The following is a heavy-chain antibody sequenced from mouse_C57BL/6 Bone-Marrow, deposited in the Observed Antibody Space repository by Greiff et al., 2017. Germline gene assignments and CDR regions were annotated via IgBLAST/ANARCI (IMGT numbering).Heavy chain of an antibody. CDR2: INPSNGGT. V-gene: IGHV1-53*01. CDR3: AGWDYDYDEAWFAY. Sequence: QVQLKQPGTELVKPGASVKLSCKASGYTFTSYWMHWVKQRPGQGLELIGNINPSNGGTNYNEKFQSKATLTVEKSSSTAYMQLSSLASEDSAVYYCAGWDYDYDEAWFAYWGQGTLVTVSA. D-gene: IGHD2-4*01. J-gene: IGHJ3*01. CDR1: GYTFTSYW.